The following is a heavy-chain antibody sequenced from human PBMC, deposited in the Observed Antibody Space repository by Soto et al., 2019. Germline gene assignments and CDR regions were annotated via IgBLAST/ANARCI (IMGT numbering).Heavy chain of an antibody. D-gene: IGHD2-2*01. CDR1: GFTFSDYY. CDR3: TRDNRSRHLYYYYDYMDV. J-gene: IGHJ6*03. CDR2: ISSSGSTI. V-gene: IGHV3-11*01. Sequence: QVQLVESGGGLVKPGGSLRLSCAASGFTFSDYYMSWIRQAPGKGLEWVSYISSSGSTIYYVDYVKGRFSISRDNAKNSLYLQRDRLEAEDTAVDYCTRDNRSRHLYYYYDYMDVCCKGTTVTVSS.